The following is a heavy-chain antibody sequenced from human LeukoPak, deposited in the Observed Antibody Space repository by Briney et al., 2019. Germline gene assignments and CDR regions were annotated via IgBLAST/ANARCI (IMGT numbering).Heavy chain of an antibody. V-gene: IGHV3-48*01. CDR3: ARVDCTGGSCYGRGWFDP. CDR2: ITSSSTTI. Sequence: GGSLRLYCAASGFTFSYYSMSWVRQAPGKGLEWVSYITSSSTTIYNADSVKGRFTISRDNAKNSLYLQMNSLRAEDTAVYYCARVDCTGGSCYGRGWFDPWGQGTLVTVSS. J-gene: IGHJ5*02. CDR1: GFTFSYYS. D-gene: IGHD2-15*01.